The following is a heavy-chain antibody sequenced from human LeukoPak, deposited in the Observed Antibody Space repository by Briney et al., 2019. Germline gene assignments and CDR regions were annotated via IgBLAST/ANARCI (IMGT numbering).Heavy chain of an antibody. J-gene: IGHJ6*02. CDR2: IYHSGSGST. CDR3: ARINDFWSGPTLDV. D-gene: IGHD3-3*01. V-gene: IGHV4-30-2*01. Sequence: ASETLSLTCTVSGVSISSGGHSWSWIRQPPGKGLEWIGYIYHSGSGSTYYNPSLKSRVTISIDKSKNQFSLKLNSVTAADTAVYYCARINDFWSGPTLDVWGQGTTVTVSS. CDR1: GVSISSGGHS.